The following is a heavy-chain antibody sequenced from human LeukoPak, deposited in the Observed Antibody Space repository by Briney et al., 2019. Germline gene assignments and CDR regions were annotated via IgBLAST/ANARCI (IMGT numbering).Heavy chain of an antibody. V-gene: IGHV3-23*01. CDR1: GLIFSNYA. D-gene: IGHD3-22*01. CDR2: ISGGSGDT. J-gene: IGHJ4*02. Sequence: GGSLRLSCAASGLIFSNYAMSWVRQAPGKGLEWVSVISGGSGDTFYADSVKGRFTISRDNSKNTVYLQMHSLRAEDTATYYCATRNYYDNRGYYYHYFDYWGQGALVTVSS. CDR3: ATRNYYDNRGYYYHYFDY.